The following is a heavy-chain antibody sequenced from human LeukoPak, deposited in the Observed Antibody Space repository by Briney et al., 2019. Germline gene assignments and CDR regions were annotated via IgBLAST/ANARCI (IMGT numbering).Heavy chain of an antibody. Sequence: SQTPSLTCAISGDSVSSNSAAWNWIRQSPSRGLEWLGRTYYRSKFYDDYAVSVRGRITINPDTSMNQFSLHLNSVTPEDTAVYYCARAAIASRLFFDYWGQGTLVSVSS. CDR2: TYYRSKFYD. D-gene: IGHD6-6*01. CDR1: GDSVSSNSAA. V-gene: IGHV6-1*01. CDR3: ARAAIASRLFFDY. J-gene: IGHJ4*02.